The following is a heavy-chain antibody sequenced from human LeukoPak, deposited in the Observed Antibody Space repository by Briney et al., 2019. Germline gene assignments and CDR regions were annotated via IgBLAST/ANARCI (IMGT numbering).Heavy chain of an antibody. CDR2: ISSSGSTI. CDR3: APYYYDSSGYS. CDR1: GFTFSSYE. J-gene: IGHJ5*02. Sequence: GGSLRLSCAASGFTFSSYEMNWVRQAPGKGLEWVSYISSSGSTIYYADSVKGRFTISRDNAKNSLYLQMNSLRAEDTAVYYCAPYYYDSSGYSWGQGTLVTVSS. V-gene: IGHV3-48*03. D-gene: IGHD3-22*01.